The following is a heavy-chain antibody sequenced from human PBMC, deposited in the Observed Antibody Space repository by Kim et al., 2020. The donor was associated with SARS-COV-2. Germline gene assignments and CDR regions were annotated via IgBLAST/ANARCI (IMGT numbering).Heavy chain of an antibody. D-gene: IGHD4-4*01. CDR2: ISAYNGYT. Sequence: ASVKVSCKASGYTFTTYYISWVRQAPGQGLEWMGWISAYNGYTNYAQKFQGRVTMTTDTSTSTAYMELRRLRSDDTAMYYCAREPYSNFFDYWGQGTLVTVSS. J-gene: IGHJ4*02. V-gene: IGHV1-18*01. CDR1: GYTFTTYY. CDR3: AREPYSNFFDY.